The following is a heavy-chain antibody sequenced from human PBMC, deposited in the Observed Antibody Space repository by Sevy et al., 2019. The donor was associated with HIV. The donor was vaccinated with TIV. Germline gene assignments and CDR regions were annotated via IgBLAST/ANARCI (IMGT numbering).Heavy chain of an antibody. CDR1: GFTFSSYG. V-gene: IGHV3-30*18. D-gene: IGHD3-3*01. CDR3: AKDNVDYDFWSGWAF. CDR2: ISYDGSNK. J-gene: IGHJ6*02. Sequence: GGSLRLSCAASGFTFSSYGMHWVRQAPGKGLEWVAVISYDGSNKYYADSVKGRFTISRDNSKNTLYLQMNSLSAEDTAVYYCAKDNVDYDFWSGWAFWGQGTTVTVSS.